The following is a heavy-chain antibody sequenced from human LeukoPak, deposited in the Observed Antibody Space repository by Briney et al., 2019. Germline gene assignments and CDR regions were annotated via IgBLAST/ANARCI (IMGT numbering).Heavy chain of an antibody. D-gene: IGHD3-10*01. V-gene: IGHV5-51*01. CDR2: IYPGDSDT. CDR1: GYTFTSYW. Sequence: GESLKISCKGSGYTFTSYWIGWVRQMPGKGLEWTGIIYPGDSDTRYSPSFQGQVTISVDKSISTAYLQWSSLKASDTATYYCARGYGSGTYRDAFDIWGRGTMVTVSS. CDR3: ARGYGSGTYRDAFDI. J-gene: IGHJ3*02.